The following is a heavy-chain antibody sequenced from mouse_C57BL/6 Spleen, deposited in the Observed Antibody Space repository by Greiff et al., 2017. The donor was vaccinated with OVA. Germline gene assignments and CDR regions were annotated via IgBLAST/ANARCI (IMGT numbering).Heavy chain of an antibody. D-gene: IGHD1-1*01. CDR2: INPNNGGT. J-gene: IGHJ2*02. CDR3: ARPLLFITTVVAD. V-gene: IGHV1-22*01. Sequence: VQLQQSGPELVKPGASVKMSCKASGYTFTDYNMHWVKQSHGKSLEWIGYINPNNGGTSYTQKFKGKATLTVNKTSSTAYMELRSLTSVDSAVYYCARPLLFITTVVADWGQGTSLTVSS. CDR1: GYTFTDYN.